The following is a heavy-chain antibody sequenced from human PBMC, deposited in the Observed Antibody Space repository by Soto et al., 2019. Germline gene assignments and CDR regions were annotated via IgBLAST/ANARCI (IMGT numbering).Heavy chain of an antibody. CDR2: INAGNGNT. Sequence: ASVKVSCKASGYTFTSYAMHWVRQAPGKRLAWMGWINAGNGNTKSSQKFQGRVTITRDTSASTSYMELSSLRSEDTAVYYCARGGGVGATNFDYWGQGTLVTVSS. D-gene: IGHD1-26*01. CDR3: ARGGGVGATNFDY. V-gene: IGHV1-3*01. J-gene: IGHJ4*02. CDR1: GYTFTSYA.